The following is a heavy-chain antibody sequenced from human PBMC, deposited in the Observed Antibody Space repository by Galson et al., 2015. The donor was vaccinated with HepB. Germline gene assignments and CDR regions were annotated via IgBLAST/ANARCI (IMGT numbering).Heavy chain of an antibody. Sequence: SLRLSCAASGFTFSSYWMHWVRQAPGKGLVWVSRINSDGSSASYADSVRGRFTISRDNAKNTLYLQMNSLRAEDTAVYYCVRRSGLGMVISDYWGQGTLVTVSS. D-gene: IGHD3-3*01. CDR1: GFTFSSYW. V-gene: IGHV3-74*01. CDR3: VRRSGLGMVISDY. J-gene: IGHJ4*02. CDR2: INSDGSSA.